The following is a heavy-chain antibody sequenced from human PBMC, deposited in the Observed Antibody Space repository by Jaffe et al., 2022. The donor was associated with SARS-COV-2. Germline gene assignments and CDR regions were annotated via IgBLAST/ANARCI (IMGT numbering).Heavy chain of an antibody. V-gene: IGHV3-53*01. D-gene: IGHD1-26*01. J-gene: IGHJ4*02. Sequence: EVQLVESGGGLIQPGGSLRLSCAASGFTVSSNYMSWVRQAPGKGLEWVSVIYSGGSTYYADSVKGRFTISRDNSKNTLYLQMNSLRAEDTAVYYCSFTDSGPRHYFDYWGQGTLVTVSS. CDR1: GFTVSSNY. CDR3: SFTDSGPRHYFDY. CDR2: IYSGGST.